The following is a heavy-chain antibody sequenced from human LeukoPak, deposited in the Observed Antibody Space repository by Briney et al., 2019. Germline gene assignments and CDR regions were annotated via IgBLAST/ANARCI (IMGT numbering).Heavy chain of an antibody. J-gene: IGHJ4*02. CDR2: IYYSGST. Sequence: PSETLSLTCTVSGGSISSSSYYWGWIRQPPGKGLEWIGSIYYSGSTYYNPSLKSRVTISVDTSKNQFSLKLSSVTAADTAVYYCAREGDASGSYYNYWGQGILVTVSS. CDR1: GGSISSSSYY. V-gene: IGHV4-39*02. CDR3: AREGDASGSYYNY. D-gene: IGHD3-10*01.